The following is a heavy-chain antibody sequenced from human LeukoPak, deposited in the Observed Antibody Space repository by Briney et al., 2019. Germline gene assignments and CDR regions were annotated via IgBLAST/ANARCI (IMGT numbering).Heavy chain of an antibody. D-gene: IGHD3-22*01. J-gene: IGHJ3*02. CDR3: ARANDYYDSSGYYAFDI. CDR1: GFTFSSFS. CDR2: ISSSSSYI. V-gene: IGHV3-21*01. Sequence: GGSLRLSCAASGFTFSSFSMNWVRQAPEKGLEWVSSISSSSSYIYYADSVKGRFTISRDNARNSLYLQMNSLRAEDTAVYYCARANDYYDSSGYYAFDIWGQGTMVTVSS.